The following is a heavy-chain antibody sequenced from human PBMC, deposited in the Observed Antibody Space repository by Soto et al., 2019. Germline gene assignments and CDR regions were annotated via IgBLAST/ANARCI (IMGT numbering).Heavy chain of an antibody. CDR3: ARDPGWGSAYDAFDI. V-gene: IGHV5-51*01. CDR1: GFIFTSYW. Sequence: PGESLKISCKGSGFIFTSYWIGWVRQMPGKGLEWMGIIYPGDSDTRYSPSFQGHVTISADKSISTAYLRWSSLKASDTAMYYCARDPGWGSAYDAFDIWGQGTVVTVSS. D-gene: IGHD7-27*01. J-gene: IGHJ3*02. CDR2: IYPGDSDT.